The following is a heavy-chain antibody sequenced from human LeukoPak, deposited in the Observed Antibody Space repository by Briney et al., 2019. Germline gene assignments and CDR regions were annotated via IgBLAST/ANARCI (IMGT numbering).Heavy chain of an antibody. Sequence: GGSLRLSCAASGFTLSSYWMSWVRQAPGKGLEWVDNIKQDGSAKDYVDSVKGRFTISRENAKNSLYLQMNSLRVDDTAIYYCARVYQSTSGRAIDYWGQGTLVTVSS. CDR2: IKQDGSAK. CDR3: ARVYQSTSGRAIDY. D-gene: IGHD2-2*01. V-gene: IGHV3-7*01. CDR1: GFTLSSYW. J-gene: IGHJ4*02.